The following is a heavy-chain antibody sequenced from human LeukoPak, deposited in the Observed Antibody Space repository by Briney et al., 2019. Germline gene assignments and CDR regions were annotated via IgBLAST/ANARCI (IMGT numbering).Heavy chain of an antibody. D-gene: IGHD6-13*01. V-gene: IGHV1-69*05. CDR1: GGTISRHT. J-gene: IGHJ4*02. CDR2: IIPIFGTA. Sequence: SVTVSCKASGGTISRHTISWVRQAPGQGLEWMGGIIPIFGTANYAQKFQGRVTITTDESTSTAYMELSSLRSEDTAVYYCARDHGIAAAGYYFDYWGQGTLVTVSS. CDR3: ARDHGIAAAGYYFDY.